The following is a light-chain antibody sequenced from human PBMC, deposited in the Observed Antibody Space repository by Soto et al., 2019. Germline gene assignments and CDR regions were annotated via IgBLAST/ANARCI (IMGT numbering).Light chain of an antibody. Sequence: EIVLTQSPATLSLSPGERATLSCRASQTFSSHLAWYQQKPGQAPRLLIYDASNRATGIPASFSGRGSGTGFTLTISSLEPEDVAVYYCQQRSNWPPEITFGQGTRPEIK. J-gene: IGKJ5*01. CDR2: DAS. CDR1: QTFSSH. CDR3: QQRSNWPPEIT. V-gene: IGKV3-11*01.